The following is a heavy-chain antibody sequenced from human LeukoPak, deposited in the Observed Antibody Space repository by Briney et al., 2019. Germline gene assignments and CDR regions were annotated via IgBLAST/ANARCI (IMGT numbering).Heavy chain of an antibody. Sequence: SQTLSLTCAISGDSVSSNSAAWNWIRQSPSRGLEWLGRTFYRSKWYYDYAESVKSRITIKPDTSKNQFSLQLSSVTPEDTAVYYCAKDLAVAGHLDNCGQGILVTVSS. J-gene: IGHJ4*02. CDR1: GDSVSSNSAA. V-gene: IGHV6-1*01. CDR3: AKDLAVAGHLDN. D-gene: IGHD6-19*01. CDR2: TFYRSKWYY.